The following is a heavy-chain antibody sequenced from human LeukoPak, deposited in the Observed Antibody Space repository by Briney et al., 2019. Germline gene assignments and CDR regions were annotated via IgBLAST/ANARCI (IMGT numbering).Heavy chain of an antibody. V-gene: IGHV3-23*01. CDR1: GFTFSSYA. CDR2: ISGSGGST. CDR3: AKLAYKSGYYYDSSGYYSFFQH. Sequence: GGSLRLSCAVSGFTFSSYAMSWVRQAPGKGLEWVSAISGSGGSTYYADSVKGRFTISRDNSKNTLYLQMNSLRAEDTAVYYCAKLAYKSGYYYDSSGYYSFFQHWGQGTLVTVSS. J-gene: IGHJ1*01. D-gene: IGHD3-22*01.